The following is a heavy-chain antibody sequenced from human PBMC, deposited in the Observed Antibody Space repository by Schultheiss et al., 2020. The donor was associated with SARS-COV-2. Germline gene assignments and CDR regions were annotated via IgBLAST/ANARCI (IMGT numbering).Heavy chain of an antibody. J-gene: IGHJ6*02. D-gene: IGHD1-26*01. CDR3: ARVLGGYNYCMDV. Sequence: GGSLRLSCAASGFTFSSYAMSWVRQAPGKGLEWVSAISGSGGSTYYADSVKGRFTISRDNSKNTLYLQMNGLRAEDTAVYYCARVLGGYNYCMDVWGQGTTVTVSS. CDR1: GFTFSSYA. CDR2: ISGSGGST. V-gene: IGHV3-23*01.